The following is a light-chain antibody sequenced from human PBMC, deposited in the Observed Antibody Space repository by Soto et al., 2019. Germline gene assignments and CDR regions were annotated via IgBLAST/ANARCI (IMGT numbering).Light chain of an antibody. CDR3: CSYAGTYTV. CDR1: SSDVGGYNF. CDR2: DVS. Sequence: QSALTQPRSVSGSPGQSVTISCTGTSSDVGGYNFVSWYQHHPGKVPKLMIYDVSMRPSGVPDRFSGSKSGNTASLTISGLQAEDEADYYCCSYAGTYTVFGGGTQLTVL. J-gene: IGLJ3*02. V-gene: IGLV2-11*01.